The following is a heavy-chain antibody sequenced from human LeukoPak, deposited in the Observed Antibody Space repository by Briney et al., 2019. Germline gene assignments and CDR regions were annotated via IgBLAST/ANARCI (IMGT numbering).Heavy chain of an antibody. CDR3: ASPDIMATINYYGMDV. Sequence: SVKVSCKASGGTFSSYAISWVRQAPGQGLEWMGGIIPIFGTANYAQKFQGRVTITADESTSTAYMELSSLRSEDTAVYYCASPDIMATINYYGMDVWGQGTTVTVSS. J-gene: IGHJ6*02. CDR2: IIPIFGTA. CDR1: GGTFSSYA. V-gene: IGHV1-69*01. D-gene: IGHD5-12*01.